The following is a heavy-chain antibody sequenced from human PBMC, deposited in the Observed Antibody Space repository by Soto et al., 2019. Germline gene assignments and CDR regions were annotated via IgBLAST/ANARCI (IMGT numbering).Heavy chain of an antibody. J-gene: IGHJ4*02. D-gene: IGHD1-26*01. CDR1: GFTFSSYA. Sequence: QVQLVESGGGVVQPGRSLRLSCAASGFTFSSYAMHWVRQAPGKGLEWVAVISYDGSNKYYADSVKGRFTISRDNSKNTLYLQMNSLRAEDTAVYYCAVGGGSYYRLVIGPDYWGQGTLVTVSS. V-gene: IGHV3-30-3*01. CDR2: ISYDGSNK. CDR3: AVGGGSYYRLVIGPDY.